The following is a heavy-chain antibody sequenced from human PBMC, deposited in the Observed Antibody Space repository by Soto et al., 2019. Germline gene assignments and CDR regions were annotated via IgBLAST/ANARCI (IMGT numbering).Heavy chain of an antibody. CDR1: GDSINSDDW. CDR3: ARVRFTVTTRACFDQ. J-gene: IGHJ4*02. CDR2: IHPGGNT. Sequence: VQLQESGPGLVEPSGTLSLTCGVSGDSINSDDWWSWVRQPPGKGLEWIGEIHPGGNTNYNAALKSRVAISVDKSKRRFSLRLTSVTAADTAVYYCARVRFTVTTRACFDQWGQGTLATVSS. D-gene: IGHD4-17*01. V-gene: IGHV4-4*02.